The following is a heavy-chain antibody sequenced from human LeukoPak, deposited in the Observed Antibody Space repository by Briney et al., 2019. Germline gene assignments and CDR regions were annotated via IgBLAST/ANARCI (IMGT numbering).Heavy chain of an antibody. V-gene: IGHV1-8*02. CDR1: GYTFTSYY. Sequence: ASVKVSCKASGYTFTSYYMHWVRQATGQGLEWMGWMNPNSGNTGYAQNFQGRVTMTRNTSISTAYLELSSLRSEDTAVYYCARVSDGGTPPSHDYWGQGTLVTVSS. CDR3: ARVSDGGTPPSHDY. D-gene: IGHD4-23*01. J-gene: IGHJ4*02. CDR2: MNPNSGNT.